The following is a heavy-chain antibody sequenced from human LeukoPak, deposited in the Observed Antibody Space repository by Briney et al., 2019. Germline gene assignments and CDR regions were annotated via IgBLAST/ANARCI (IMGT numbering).Heavy chain of an antibody. J-gene: IGHJ4*02. Sequence: PSETLSLTCTVSGGSISSSSYYWGWIRQPPGTGLEWIGSIYYSGSTYYNPSLKSRVTISVDTSKNQFSLKLSSVTAADTAVYYCARDSSGYLPLGAFDYWGQGTLVTVSS. D-gene: IGHD3-22*01. CDR2: IYYSGST. CDR1: GGSISSSSYY. V-gene: IGHV4-39*07. CDR3: ARDSSGYLPLGAFDY.